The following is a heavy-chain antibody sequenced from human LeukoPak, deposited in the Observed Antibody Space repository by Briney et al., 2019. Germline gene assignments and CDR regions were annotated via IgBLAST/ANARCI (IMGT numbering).Heavy chain of an antibody. V-gene: IGHV3-15*01. J-gene: IGHJ4*02. Sequence: GGSLRLSCAASGFTFSKAWMTWVRQVPGKGLEWVARIKSKIDGGTTDYAAPMKGRITISRDDSKNTFFLQMNSLKTEDTAMYYCTTEGYCSGGSCYSFDNWGQGTLVTVSS. CDR3: TTEGYCSGGSCYSFDN. D-gene: IGHD2-15*01. CDR2: IKSKIDGGTT. CDR1: GFTFSKAW.